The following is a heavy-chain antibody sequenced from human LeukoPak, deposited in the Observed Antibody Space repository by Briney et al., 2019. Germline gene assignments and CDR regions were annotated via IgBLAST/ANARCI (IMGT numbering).Heavy chain of an antibody. V-gene: IGHV3-30*18. D-gene: IGHD2-15*01. CDR1: GFTFSRYG. CDR3: AKLWTGVAATPAY. J-gene: IGHJ4*02. CDR2: ISYDGTNK. Sequence: GGSLRLSCAASGFTFSRYGMHWVRQAPGKGLEWVAVISYDGTNKYYADSVKGRFTISRDNSKNTLYLQMNSLRTDDTAVYYCAKLWTGVAATPAYWGQGTLVTVSS.